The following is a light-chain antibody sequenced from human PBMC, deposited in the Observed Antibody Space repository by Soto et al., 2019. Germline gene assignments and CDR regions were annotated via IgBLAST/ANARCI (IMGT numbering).Light chain of an antibody. CDR3: QQYNSWTLIS. J-gene: IGKJ5*01. CDR1: QSISGN. V-gene: IGKV3-15*01. CDR2: AAS. Sequence: ELMMTQSPATLSVSPGERATLSCRASQSISGNIAWYQQKPGQAPRLLIYAASIRASGIPARFSDTGFGREFTLSIISLQSEDSAVYYCQQYNSWTLISFGQGTRREIK.